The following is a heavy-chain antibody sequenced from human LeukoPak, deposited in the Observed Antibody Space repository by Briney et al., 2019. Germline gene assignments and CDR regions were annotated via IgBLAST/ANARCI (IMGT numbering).Heavy chain of an antibody. CDR2: ISWNSGSK. CDR1: GFTFDDNA. V-gene: IGHV3-9*01. Sequence: GGSLRLSCAASGFTFDDNAMHWVRQAPGQGLEWASGISWNSGSKGYADSVKGRFTISRDNAKNSLFLQMNSLRPEDTALYYCAKGTDYYDRSSPEVWGQGTLVTVSS. J-gene: IGHJ4*02. CDR3: AKGTDYYDRSSPEV. D-gene: IGHD3-22*01.